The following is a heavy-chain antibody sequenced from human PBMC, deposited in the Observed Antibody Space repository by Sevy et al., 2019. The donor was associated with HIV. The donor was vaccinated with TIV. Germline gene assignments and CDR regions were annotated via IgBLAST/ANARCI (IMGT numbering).Heavy chain of an antibody. CDR2: IYSGGST. CDR1: GFTVSSNY. V-gene: IGHV3-53*01. Sequence: GGSLRLSCAASGFTVSSNYMSWVRQAPGNGLEWVSVIYSGGSTYYADSVKGRFTISRDNSKNTLYLQMNSLRAEDTAVYYCAREGGYCSGGSCYPWYYYGMDVGGQGTTVTVSS. D-gene: IGHD2-15*01. J-gene: IGHJ6*02. CDR3: AREGGYCSGGSCYPWYYYGMDV.